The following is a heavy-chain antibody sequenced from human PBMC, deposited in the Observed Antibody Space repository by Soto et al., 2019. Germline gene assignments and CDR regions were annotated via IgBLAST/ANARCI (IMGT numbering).Heavy chain of an antibody. J-gene: IGHJ6*02. D-gene: IGHD6-6*01. CDR1: GFTFSSNA. CDR2: ISGSGGST. Sequence: PGVSLRLSCAASGFTFSSNAMSWVRQAPGKGLEWVSAISGSGGSTYYAASVKGRFTISRDNSKNTLYLQMNSLRAEDTAVYYCAKVPSRPFYYYYGMDVWGQGTTVTVSS. V-gene: IGHV3-23*01. CDR3: AKVPSRPFYYYYGMDV.